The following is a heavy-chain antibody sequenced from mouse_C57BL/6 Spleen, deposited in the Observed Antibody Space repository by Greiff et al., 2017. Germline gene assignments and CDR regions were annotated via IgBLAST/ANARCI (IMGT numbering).Heavy chain of an antibody. V-gene: IGHV1-80*01. J-gene: IGHJ1*03. CDR1: GYAFSSYW. Sequence: VQLQQSGAELVKPGASVKISCKASGYAFSSYWMNWVKQRPGKGLEWIGQIYPGDGDTNYNGKFKGKATLTADKSSSTAYMQLSSLTSEDSAVYFCARLGSYSNYWYFDVWGTGTTVTVSS. D-gene: IGHD2-5*01. CDR2: IYPGDGDT. CDR3: ARLGSYSNYWYFDV.